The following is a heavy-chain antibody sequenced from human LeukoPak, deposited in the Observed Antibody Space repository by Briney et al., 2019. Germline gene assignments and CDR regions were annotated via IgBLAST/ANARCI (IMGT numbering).Heavy chain of an antibody. Sequence: GESLKISCKGSGYSFTSYWIGWVRQMPGKGLEWMGIIYPGDSDTRYSPSFQGQVTISADESISTAYLQWSSLKASDTAMYYCARVPSTVSHTVDYWGQGTLVTVSS. J-gene: IGHJ4*02. CDR2: IYPGDSDT. V-gene: IGHV5-51*01. D-gene: IGHD4-17*01. CDR3: ARVPSTVSHTVDY. CDR1: GYSFTSYW.